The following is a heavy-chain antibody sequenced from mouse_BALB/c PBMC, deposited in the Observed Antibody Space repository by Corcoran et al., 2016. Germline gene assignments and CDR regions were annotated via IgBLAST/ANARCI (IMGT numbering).Heavy chain of an antibody. CDR3: ARSDYDHAMDY. J-gene: IGHJ4*01. V-gene: IGHV8-12*01. D-gene: IGHD2-4*01. CDR1: GFSLSTSGMG. CDR2: IYWDDDK. Sequence: QVTLKESGPGILQPSQTLSLTCSFSGFSLSTSGMGVSWIRQPSGKGLEWLAHIYWDDDKRYNPSLKSRLTISKDTSSNQVFLKITSVDTADTATYYCARSDYDHAMDYWGQGTSVTVSS.